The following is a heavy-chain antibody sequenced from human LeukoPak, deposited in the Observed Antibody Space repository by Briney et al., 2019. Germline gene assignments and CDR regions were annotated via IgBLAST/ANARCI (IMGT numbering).Heavy chain of an antibody. CDR3: ARDWITYSTRWYVSAFDY. Sequence: GGSLRLSCAASGFTFSSYWMSWVRQAPGKGLEWVANIKQDESEKYYVDPVKGRFTISRDNAKNSLYLQMNSLRAEDTAIYYCARDWITYSTRWYVSAFDYWGQGTLVTVSS. CDR2: IKQDESEK. J-gene: IGHJ4*02. CDR1: GFTFSSYW. D-gene: IGHD6-13*01. V-gene: IGHV3-7*01.